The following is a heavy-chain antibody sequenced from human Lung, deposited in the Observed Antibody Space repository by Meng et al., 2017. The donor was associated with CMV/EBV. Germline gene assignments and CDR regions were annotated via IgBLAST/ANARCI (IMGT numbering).Heavy chain of an antibody. CDR1: GLSVMTNY. D-gene: IGHD6-19*01. CDR3: LGGHVAAAVPFDY. CDR2: IYSGGTT. V-gene: IGHV3-66*02. Sequence: GGSLRLSCAVSGLSVMTNYMSWVRQAPGKGLEWVSVIYSGGTTIYADSVKGRFTFSRDSSKNKMYHQMDHLRPEDTAVYYCLGGHVAAAVPFDYWGQGTLVTVSS. J-gene: IGHJ4*02.